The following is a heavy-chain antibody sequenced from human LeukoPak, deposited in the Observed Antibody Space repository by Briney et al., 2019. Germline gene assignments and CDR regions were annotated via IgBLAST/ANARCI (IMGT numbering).Heavy chain of an antibody. Sequence: SETLSLTCTVSGGSISSSSYYWGWIRQPPGKGLEWIGSIYYSGSTYYNPSLKSRVTISVDTSKNQFSLKLSSVTAADTAVYYCARTSTYYDILTGYMPSFVFNIWGQGTMVTVSS. CDR2: IYYSGST. D-gene: IGHD3-9*01. J-gene: IGHJ3*02. V-gene: IGHV4-39*01. CDR1: GGSISSSSYY. CDR3: ARTSTYYDILTGYMPSFVFNI.